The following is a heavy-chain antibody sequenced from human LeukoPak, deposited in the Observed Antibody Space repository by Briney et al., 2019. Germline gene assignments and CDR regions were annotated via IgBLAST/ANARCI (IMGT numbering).Heavy chain of an antibody. D-gene: IGHD2/OR15-2a*01. Sequence: SQTLSLTCTVSGGSISSGNYYWNWIRQFPGKGLEWIGFISYTGSTHYNPSLKSRVSISQDTSQNQFSLKLSSVTAADTAIYYCARAYPSNSTDWGQGMLVTVSS. CDR3: ARAYPSNSTD. J-gene: IGHJ4*02. V-gene: IGHV4-31*03. CDR2: ISYTGST. CDR1: GGSISSGNYY.